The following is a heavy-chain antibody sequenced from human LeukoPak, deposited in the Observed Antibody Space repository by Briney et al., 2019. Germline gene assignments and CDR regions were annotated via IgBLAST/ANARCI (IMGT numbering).Heavy chain of an antibody. Sequence: PGGSLRLSCAASGFTFSSYAMSWVRQAPGKGLEWVSAISGSGGSTYYADSVKGRFTISRDNSKNTLYLQMNSLRAEDTAVYYCAKDTHHVPGYRSGWYYWGRGTLVTVSA. CDR2: ISGSGGST. CDR1: GFTFSSYA. J-gene: IGHJ4*02. D-gene: IGHD6-19*01. V-gene: IGHV3-23*01. CDR3: AKDTHHVPGYRSGWYY.